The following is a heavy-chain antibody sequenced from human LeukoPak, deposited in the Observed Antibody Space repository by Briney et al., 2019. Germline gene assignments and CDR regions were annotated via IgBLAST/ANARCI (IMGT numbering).Heavy chain of an antibody. Sequence: SETLSLTCTVSGGSISSYYWSWIRQPPGKGLEWIGYIYYSGSTNYNPSLKSRVTISVDTSKNQFSLKLSSVTAADTAVYYCASLSSSWPYYYGMDVWGQGTTVTVSS. CDR1: GGSISSYY. J-gene: IGHJ6*02. D-gene: IGHD6-13*01. V-gene: IGHV4-59*01. CDR3: ASLSSSWPYYYGMDV. CDR2: IYYSGST.